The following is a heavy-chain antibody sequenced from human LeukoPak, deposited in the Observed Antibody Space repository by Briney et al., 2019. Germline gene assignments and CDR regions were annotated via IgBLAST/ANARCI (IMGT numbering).Heavy chain of an antibody. CDR3: ARLRLYYDFWSGYPPFDY. Sequence: SETLSLTCAVYGGSFSGYYWSWIRQPPGKGLEWIGEINHSGSTNYNSSLKSRVTISVDTSKNQFSLKLSSVTAADTAVYYCARLRLYYDFWSGYPPFDYWGQGTLVTVSS. D-gene: IGHD3-3*01. J-gene: IGHJ4*02. CDR1: GGSFSGYY. CDR2: INHSGST. V-gene: IGHV4-34*01.